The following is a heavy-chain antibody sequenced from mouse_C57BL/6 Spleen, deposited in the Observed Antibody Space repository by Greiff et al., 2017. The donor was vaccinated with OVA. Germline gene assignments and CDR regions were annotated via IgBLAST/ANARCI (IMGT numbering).Heavy chain of an antibody. CDR2: INYDGSST. Sequence: EVKLMESEGGLVQPGSSMKLSCTASGFTFSDYYMAWVRQVPEKGLEWVANINYDGSSTYYLDSLKSRFIISRDNAKNILYLQMSSLKSEDTATYYCARDLGLYGYGGYFDVWGTGTTVTVSS. CDR1: GFTFSDYY. J-gene: IGHJ1*03. V-gene: IGHV5-16*01. D-gene: IGHD2-2*01. CDR3: ARDLGLYGYGGYFDV.